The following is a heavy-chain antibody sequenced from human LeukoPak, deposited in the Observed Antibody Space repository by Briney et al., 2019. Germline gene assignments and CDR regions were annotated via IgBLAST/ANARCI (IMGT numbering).Heavy chain of an antibody. Sequence: GGSLRLSCAASGFTFSSYWMHWVRQAPGRGLVGVSRINGDGSSTTYADAVKGRFTISRDNAKNTLYLQMSSLRAEDTAVYYCARRGLVPAFDIWGQGTMVTVAS. J-gene: IGHJ3*02. CDR1: GFTFSSYW. CDR2: INGDGSST. V-gene: IGHV3-74*01. D-gene: IGHD2-2*01. CDR3: ARRGLVPAFDI.